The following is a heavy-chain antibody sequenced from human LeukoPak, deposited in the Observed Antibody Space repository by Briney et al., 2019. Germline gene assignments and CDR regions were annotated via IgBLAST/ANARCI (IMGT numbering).Heavy chain of an antibody. CDR2: IIPIFGTA. CDR3: ASLLRYFDWSRERPLDY. V-gene: IGHV1-69*06. J-gene: IGHJ4*02. D-gene: IGHD3-9*01. CDR1: GYTFTSYA. Sequence: GASVKVSCKASGYTFTSYAISWVRQAPGQGLEWMGGIIPIFGTANYAQKFQGRVTITADKSTSTAYMELSSLRSEDTAVYYCASLLRYFDWSRERPLDYWGQGTLVTVSS.